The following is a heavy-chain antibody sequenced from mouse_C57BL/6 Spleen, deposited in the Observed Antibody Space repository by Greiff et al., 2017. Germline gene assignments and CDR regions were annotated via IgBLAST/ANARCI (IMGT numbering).Heavy chain of an antibody. CDR1: GFTFSSYA. CDR3: ARDNYGSSYGFAY. Sequence: EVQGVESGGGLVKPGGSLKLSCAASGFTFSSYAMSWVRQTPEQRLEWVATISDGCIYTYYPDNVKGRFTISRDNAKNNLYLQMSHLKSEDTAMYYCARDNYGSSYGFAYWGQGTLVTVSA. D-gene: IGHD1-1*01. V-gene: IGHV5-4*01. CDR2: ISDGCIYT. J-gene: IGHJ3*01.